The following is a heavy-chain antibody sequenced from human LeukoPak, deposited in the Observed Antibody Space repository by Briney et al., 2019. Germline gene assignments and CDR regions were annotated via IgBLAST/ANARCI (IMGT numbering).Heavy chain of an antibody. CDR1: GFTFRTAW. CDR3: ANGARGAY. CDR2: IKEDGSEK. D-gene: IGHD4-17*01. J-gene: IGHJ4*02. Sequence: GGSLRLSCAASGFTFRTAWMSWVRQAPGRGPEYMANIKEDGSEKYYADSVRGRFTISRDNANSTLFLQMSSLRVDDTAVYYCANGARGAYWGQGTLVTVSS. V-gene: IGHV3-7*05.